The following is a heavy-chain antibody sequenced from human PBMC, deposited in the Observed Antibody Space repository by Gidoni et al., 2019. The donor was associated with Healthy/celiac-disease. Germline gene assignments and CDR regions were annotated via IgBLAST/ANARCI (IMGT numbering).Heavy chain of an antibody. Sequence: QVQLVESGGGMVQPGRSLRLSCAASGFTFSSYGMHWVRQAPGKGLEWVAVISYDGSNKYYADSVKGRFTISRDNSKNTLYLQMNSLRAEDTAVYYCAKARYCSGGSCYYFDYWGQGTLVTVSS. V-gene: IGHV3-30*18. D-gene: IGHD2-15*01. J-gene: IGHJ4*02. CDR1: GFTFSSYG. CDR3: AKARYCSGGSCYYFDY. CDR2: ISYDGSNK.